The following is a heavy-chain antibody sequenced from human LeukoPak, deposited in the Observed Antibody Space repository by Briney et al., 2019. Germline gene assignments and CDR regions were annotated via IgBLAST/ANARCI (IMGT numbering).Heavy chain of an antibody. Sequence: GESLQISCRVSGYAFASNWIGWGRQVPGKGLEWMGIIYPDDSDTKYSPSFQGQVTFSADRSVNTAYLQWSSLKASDSAMYYCARFEVNHEDSSSFYYFDYWGQGTLVTVSS. CDR2: IYPDDSDT. V-gene: IGHV5-51*01. CDR3: ARFEVNHEDSSSFYYFDY. CDR1: GYAFASNW. J-gene: IGHJ4*02. D-gene: IGHD3-22*01.